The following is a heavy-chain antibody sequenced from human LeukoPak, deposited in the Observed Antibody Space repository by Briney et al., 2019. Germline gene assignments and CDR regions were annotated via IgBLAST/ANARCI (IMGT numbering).Heavy chain of an antibody. CDR3: ARDRSGYFQN. V-gene: IGHV3-23*01. J-gene: IGHJ1*01. CDR2: IGLTSGST. CDR1: GFIFSSNA. Sequence: PGGSLRLSCAASGFIFSSNAMSWVRQAPGKGLECVSTIGLTSGSTFYADSVKGRFTISRDNSKNTLYLQMNSLRAEDTAVYYCARDRSGYFQNWGQGTLVTVSS. D-gene: IGHD3-22*01.